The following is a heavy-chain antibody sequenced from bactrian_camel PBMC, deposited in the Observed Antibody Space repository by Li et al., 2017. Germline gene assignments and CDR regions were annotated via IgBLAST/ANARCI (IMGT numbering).Heavy chain of an antibody. V-gene: IGHV3S6*01. CDR3: AAGRSNPFRFPASPGPLEFSSQFTY. J-gene: IGHJ4*01. CDR2: IASDSQVK. D-gene: IGHD2*01. CDR1: AYRRSHNC. Sequence: HVQLVESGGGAVQAGGSLRLSCAGTAYRRSHNCIAWIRQAPGKEREAVARIASDSQVKYYSDNVKGRFTISHDFAKSTMYLQMDALKPEDTALYYCAAGRSNPFRFPASPGPLEFSSQFTYWGQGTQVTVS.